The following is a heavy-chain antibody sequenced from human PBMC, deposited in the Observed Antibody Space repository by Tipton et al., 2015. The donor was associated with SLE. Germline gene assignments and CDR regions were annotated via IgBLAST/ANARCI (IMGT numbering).Heavy chain of an antibody. D-gene: IGHD3-22*01. CDR3: ARGDDSSGYYIDY. CDR1: GGSFSSYY. CDR2: IHHSGST. J-gene: IGHJ4*02. Sequence: TLSLTCAVSGGSFSSYYWIWIRQSPGKGLEWIGEIHHSGSTTYNPSLKSRVTISVDTSKNQFSLKLSSVTAADTAVYYCARGDDSSGYYIDYWGQGTLVTVSS. V-gene: IGHV4-34*01.